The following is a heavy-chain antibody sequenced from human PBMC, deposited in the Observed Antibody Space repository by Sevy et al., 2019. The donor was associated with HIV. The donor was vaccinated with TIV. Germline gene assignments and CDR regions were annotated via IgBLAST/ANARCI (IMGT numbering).Heavy chain of an antibody. CDR1: GFTFSSYW. V-gene: IGHV3-7*01. CDR3: ARVGGGIAVAGTYYYGMDV. J-gene: IGHJ6*02. CDR2: IKQDGSEK. D-gene: IGHD6-19*01. Sequence: GESLKISCAASGFTFSSYWMSWVRQAPGKGLEWVANIKQDGSEKYYVDSVKGRFTISRDNAKNSLYLQMNSLRAEETAVYYCARVGGGIAVAGTYYYGMDVWGQGTTVTVSS.